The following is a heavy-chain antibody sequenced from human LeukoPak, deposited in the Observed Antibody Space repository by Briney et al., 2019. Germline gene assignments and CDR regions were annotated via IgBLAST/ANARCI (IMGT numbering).Heavy chain of an antibody. J-gene: IGHJ4*02. V-gene: IGHV3-9*01. D-gene: IGHD2-21*01. CDR2: ISWNSGNI. Sequence: PGVSLRLSCAASGFTFDDYVMHWVRQAPGKGLEWVSSISWNSGNIGYADSVKGRFITSRDNAKNSLYLQMNSLRAEDTALYYCAKESVYSSDLFDHWGQGTLVTVSS. CDR3: AKESVYSSDLFDH. CDR1: GFTFDDYV.